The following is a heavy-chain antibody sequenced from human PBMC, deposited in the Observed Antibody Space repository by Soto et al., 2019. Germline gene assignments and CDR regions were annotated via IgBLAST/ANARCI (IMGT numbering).Heavy chain of an antibody. CDR1: GYTFTSYG. CDR3: ATRAPAFDY. V-gene: IGHV1-18*01. J-gene: IGHJ4*02. CDR2: ITTDKGKT. Sequence: QVQLVQSGPEVKKPGASVKVSCKTSGYTFTSYGISWVRQAPGQGLEWMGWITTDKGKTTYAQKFQGRVAMTTDTSTSTAYMELRSLGSGDTAVYYCATRAPAFDYWGQGTLVTVSS.